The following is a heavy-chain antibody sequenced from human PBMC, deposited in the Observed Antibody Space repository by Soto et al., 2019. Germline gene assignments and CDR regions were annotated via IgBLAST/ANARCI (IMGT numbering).Heavy chain of an antibody. CDR3: AKDHSPVWYGQAPNYGY. V-gene: IGHV3-9*01. J-gene: IGHJ4*02. CDR2: ISWNSGSI. CDR1: GFTFDDYA. D-gene: IGHD6-13*01. Sequence: PGGSLRLSCAASGFTFDDYAMHWVRQAPGKGLEWVSGISWNSGSIGYADSVKGRFTISRDNAKNSLYLQMNSLRAEDTALYYCAKDHSPVWYGQAPNYGYWGQGTLVTVSS.